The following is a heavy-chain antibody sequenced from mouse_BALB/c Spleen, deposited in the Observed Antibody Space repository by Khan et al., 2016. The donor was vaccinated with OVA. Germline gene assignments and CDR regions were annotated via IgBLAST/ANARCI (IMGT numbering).Heavy chain of an antibody. CDR2: IWGGGST. D-gene: IGHD2-14*01. J-gene: IGHJ4*01. CDR1: GFSLSRYN. CDR3: ARAYYRYDGYYAMDY. Sequence: QVQLKESGPGLVAPSQSLSITCTVSGFSLSRYNLHWVRQPPGKGLEWLGMIWGGGSTDYNSTLNFRLSISQDSSQSQVFLKMNRLQTDDTAVYYCARAYYRYDGYYAMDYWGQGTAVTVSS. V-gene: IGHV2-6-4*01.